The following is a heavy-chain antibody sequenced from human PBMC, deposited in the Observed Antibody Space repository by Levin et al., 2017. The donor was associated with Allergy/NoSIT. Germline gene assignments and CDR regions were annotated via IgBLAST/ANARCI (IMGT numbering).Heavy chain of an antibody. CDR1: GFTFSSYA. Sequence: AGESLKISCAASGFTFSSYAMSWVRQAPGKGLEWVSAISGSGGSTYYADSVKGRFTISRDNSKNTLYLQMNSLRAEDTAVYYCAILHDSSGTYGMDVWGQGTTVTVSS. V-gene: IGHV3-23*01. CDR3: AILHDSSGTYGMDV. CDR2: ISGSGGST. D-gene: IGHD3-22*01. J-gene: IGHJ6*02.